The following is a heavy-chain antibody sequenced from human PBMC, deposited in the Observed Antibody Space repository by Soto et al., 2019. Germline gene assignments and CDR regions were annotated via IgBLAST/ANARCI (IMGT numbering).Heavy chain of an antibody. CDR2: IYYSGST. Sequence: SETLSLTCTVSGGSISSYYWSWIRQPPGKGLEWIGYIYYSGSTNYNPSLKSRVTISVDTSKNQFSLKLSSVTPADTAVYYCGRGRRSPRGLDYWGRGTLVTVSS. J-gene: IGHJ4*02. D-gene: IGHD3-10*01. CDR1: GGSISSYY. CDR3: GRGRRSPRGLDY. V-gene: IGHV4-59*01.